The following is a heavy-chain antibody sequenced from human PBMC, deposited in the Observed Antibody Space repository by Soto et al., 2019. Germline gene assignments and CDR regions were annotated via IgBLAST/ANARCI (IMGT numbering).Heavy chain of an antibody. CDR1: GYTFTSYG. Sequence: QVQLVQSGPEVKKPGASVKVSCKTSGYTFTSYGITWVRQAPGQGLEWMGWISTDKGKTNYAQKFQGRVTMTTDTSTRTAYMELRSLISDDTAVYYCATRSPAFDYWGQGTLVTVSS. V-gene: IGHV1-18*01. CDR3: ATRSPAFDY. J-gene: IGHJ4*02. CDR2: ISTDKGKT.